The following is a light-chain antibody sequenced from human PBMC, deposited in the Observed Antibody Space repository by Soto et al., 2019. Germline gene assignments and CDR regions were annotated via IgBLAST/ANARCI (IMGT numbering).Light chain of an antibody. CDR1: EDVSAW. CDR3: QQYNSSP. J-gene: IGKJ1*01. V-gene: IGKV1-12*01. CDR2: AAS. Sequence: DIQMTQSPSSVSASVGDTVTITCRASEDVSAWLAWYQQKPGKAPKLLIYAASTLQSGVSSRFSGSGSGTDFTLTISSLLPEHFATFCCQQYNSSPFGQGTKVDIK.